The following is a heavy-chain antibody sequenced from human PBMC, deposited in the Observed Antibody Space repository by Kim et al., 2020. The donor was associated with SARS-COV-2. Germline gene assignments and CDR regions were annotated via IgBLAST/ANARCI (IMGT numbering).Heavy chain of an antibody. D-gene: IGHD6-13*01. Sequence: GGSLRLSCAASGFTFSSYGMHWVRQAPGKGLEWVAVIWYDGSNKYYADSVKGRFTISRDNSKNTLYLQMNSLRAADTAVYYCATENTWDSSSDNYWGQGTLVTVSS. J-gene: IGHJ4*02. CDR3: ATENTWDSSSDNY. CDR1: GFTFSSYG. V-gene: IGHV3-33*01. CDR2: IWYDGSNK.